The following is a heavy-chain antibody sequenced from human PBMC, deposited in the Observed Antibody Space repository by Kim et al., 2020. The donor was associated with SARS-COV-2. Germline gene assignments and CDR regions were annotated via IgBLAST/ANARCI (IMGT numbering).Heavy chain of an antibody. CDR1: GGSISSGGYS. V-gene: IGHV4-30-2*01. CDR2: IYYSGST. D-gene: IGHD3-10*01. Sequence: SETLSLTCAVSGGSISSGGYSWSWNRQPPGKGLVWIGYIYYSGSTYYNPSLKSRVTLSVDRSKNQFSLKLSSVTAADTAVYYCARGSGSGSPYGMDVWGRGTTVTVSS. CDR3: ARGSGSGSPYGMDV. J-gene: IGHJ6*02.